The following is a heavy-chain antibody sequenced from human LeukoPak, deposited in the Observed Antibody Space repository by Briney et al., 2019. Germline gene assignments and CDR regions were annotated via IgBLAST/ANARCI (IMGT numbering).Heavy chain of an antibody. D-gene: IGHD3-10*01. CDR1: GFAFSGYV. V-gene: IGHV3-21*01. Sequence: GGSLRLSCAAFGFAFSGYVMTWVRQAPGKGLECVSSITFSSSHIYYADSVKGRFTISRDNTKDSLYLQMNSLRAEDTAIYYCARGPQFSGPGWFDPWGQGTLVTVSS. J-gene: IGHJ5*02. CDR2: ITFSSSHI. CDR3: ARGPQFSGPGWFDP.